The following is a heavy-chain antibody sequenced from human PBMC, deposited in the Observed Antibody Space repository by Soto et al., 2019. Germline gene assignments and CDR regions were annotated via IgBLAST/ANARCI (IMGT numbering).Heavy chain of an antibody. D-gene: IGHD2-2*01. V-gene: IGHV1-2*02. CDR2: INPKRGGT. CDR3: ARLTVPLDIVVLPTASYDY. CDR1: GYIFTGYY. J-gene: IGHJ4*02. Sequence: VHLVQSGAEVKKPGASVKVSCKASGYIFTGYYIHWVRQAPGQGLEWMGWINPKRGGTNYAQKFQGRVTMTRDTSISTAYMELTSLRSDDTAVYYCARLTVPLDIVVLPTASYDYWGQGTLVTVSS.